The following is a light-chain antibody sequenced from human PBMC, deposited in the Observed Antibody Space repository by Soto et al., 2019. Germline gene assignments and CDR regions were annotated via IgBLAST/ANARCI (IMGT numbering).Light chain of an antibody. CDR3: RQDLHTPLT. V-gene: IGKV2-28*01. CDR2: LGS. CDR1: HSLLHSNGYNY. Sequence: DIVMTQSKLSLPVTPGEPASISCRSSHSLLHSNGYNYLDWYLQKPGQSPQLLIYLGSNRASGVPDRFSGSGSGTDFTLKIIRVEAEDVVVYYCRQDLHTPLTFGQGTNVDIK. J-gene: IGKJ1*01.